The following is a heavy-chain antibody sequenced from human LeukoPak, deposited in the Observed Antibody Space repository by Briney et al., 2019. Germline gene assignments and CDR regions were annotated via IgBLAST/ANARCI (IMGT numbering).Heavy chain of an antibody. CDR1: GGSFSGYY. V-gene: IGHV4-34*01. Sequence: SETLSLTCAVYGGSFSGYYWSWIRQPPGKGLEWIGEINHSGSTNYNPSLKSRVTISVDTSKNQFSLKLSSVTAADTAVYYCARVPQGVWFGELSDLYYYYGMDVWGQGTTVTVSS. CDR2: INHSGST. D-gene: IGHD3-10*01. J-gene: IGHJ6*02. CDR3: ARVPQGVWFGELSDLYYYYGMDV.